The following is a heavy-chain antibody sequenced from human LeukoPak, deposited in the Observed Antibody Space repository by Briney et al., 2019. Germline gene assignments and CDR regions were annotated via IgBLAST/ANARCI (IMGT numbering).Heavy chain of an antibody. J-gene: IGHJ4*02. CDR3: AKVYNDFWSGSGYFDN. CDR2: ISGGAGTT. Sequence: PGGSLRLSCAASGFIFNTYAMSWVRQAPGKGLEWVSAISGGAGTTYYADSVKGRFTVSRDNSKNTMYLQMNSLRAEDTAVYYCAKVYNDFWSGSGYFDNWGQGNLVTVSS. V-gene: IGHV3-23*01. CDR1: GFIFNTYA. D-gene: IGHD3-3*01.